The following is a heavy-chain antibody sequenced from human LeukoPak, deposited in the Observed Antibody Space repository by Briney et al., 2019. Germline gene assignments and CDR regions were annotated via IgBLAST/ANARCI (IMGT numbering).Heavy chain of an antibody. D-gene: IGHD3-10*01. CDR2: IIPILGIA. CDR1: GGTFSSYA. CDR3: EATQLGTMVRDDY. Sequence: ASVKVSCKASGGTFSSYAISWVRQAPGQGLEWMGRIIPILGIANYAQKFQGRVTITADKSTSTAYMELSSLRSEDTAVYYCEATQLGTMVRDDYWGQGTLVTVSS. J-gene: IGHJ4*02. V-gene: IGHV1-69*04.